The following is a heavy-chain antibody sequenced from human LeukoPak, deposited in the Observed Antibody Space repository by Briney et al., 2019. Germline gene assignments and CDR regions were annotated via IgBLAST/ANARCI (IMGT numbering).Heavy chain of an antibody. CDR3: ARARPWPEHALDI. D-gene: IGHD5-24*01. CDR1: GFTDGTNY. V-gene: IGHV3-53*01. CDR2: IYGSDIT. J-gene: IGHJ3*02. Sequence: SGGSLRLSCAASGFTDGTNYMCWVRQAPGGGLEWVSVIYGSDITYYADSVKGRFTISRDGSKKTLFLQMNSLRGDDTAVYYCARARPWPEHALDIWGQGTMVTVSS.